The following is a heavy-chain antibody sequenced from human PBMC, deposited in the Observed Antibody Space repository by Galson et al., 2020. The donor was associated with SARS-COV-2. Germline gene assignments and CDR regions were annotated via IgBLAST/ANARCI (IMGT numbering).Heavy chain of an antibody. CDR1: GFTFSSYA. V-gene: IGHV3-30-3*01. D-gene: IGHD3-3*01. CDR3: ARDDRLLWSGYSFYFDY. CDR2: ISYDGTNK. J-gene: IGHJ4*02. Sequence: GGSLRLSCAASGFTFSSYAMHWVRQAPGKGLEWVAVISYDGTNKYYADSVKGRFTISRDISKNTLYLQMNSLRADDTAVYYCARDDRLLWSGYSFYFDYWGQGTLVTVSS.